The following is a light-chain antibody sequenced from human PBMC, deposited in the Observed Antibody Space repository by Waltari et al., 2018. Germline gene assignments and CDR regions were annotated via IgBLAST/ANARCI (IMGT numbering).Light chain of an antibody. CDR2: DVS. Sequence: QSALTQTASVSGSPGQSITLSCTGTSSDVGGYNYFSLYQQHPGKAPKFMIYDVSKRPSGVSNRFSGSKSGNTASLTISGLQAEDEADYYCSSYTSSSTWVFGGGTKLTVL. CDR1: SSDVGGYNY. V-gene: IGLV2-14*01. CDR3: SSYTSSSTWV. J-gene: IGLJ3*02.